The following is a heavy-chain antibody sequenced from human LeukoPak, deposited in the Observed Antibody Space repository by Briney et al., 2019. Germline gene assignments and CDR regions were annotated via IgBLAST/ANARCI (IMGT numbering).Heavy chain of an antibody. CDR3: ARDPPAGCSSTSCGGAEYFQH. CDR2: ISSSSSYI. J-gene: IGHJ1*01. CDR1: GCTFSSYS. V-gene: IGHV3-21*01. D-gene: IGHD2-2*01. Sequence: GSLTLSCAASGCTFSSYSLNWVRQPPGKGLELVSSISSSSSYIYNADSVKGRFTISKNNATNSLYLQMNKLRAEDTAVYDCARDPPAGCSSTSCGGAEYFQHWGQGTLVTVSA.